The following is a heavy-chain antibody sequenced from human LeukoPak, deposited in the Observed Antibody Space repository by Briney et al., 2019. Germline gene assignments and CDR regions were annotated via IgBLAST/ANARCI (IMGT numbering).Heavy chain of an antibody. CDR3: ARFGDGSGTYWDY. D-gene: IGHD3-10*01. CDR1: GGSISSSSYY. CDR2: IYYSGST. V-gene: IGHV4-39*01. J-gene: IGHJ4*02. Sequence: SETLSLTCTVSGGSISSSSYYRGWIRQPPGKGLEWIGSIYYSGSTYHNPSLKSRVTISVDTSKNQFSLKLSSVTAADTAVYYCARFGDGSGTYWDYWGQGTLVTVSS.